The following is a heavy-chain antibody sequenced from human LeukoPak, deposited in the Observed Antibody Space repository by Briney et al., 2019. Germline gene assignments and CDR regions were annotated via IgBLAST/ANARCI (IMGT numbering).Heavy chain of an antibody. J-gene: IGHJ5*02. CDR1: GFTFSTYS. D-gene: IGHD3-10*01. Sequence: GGSLRLSCAAYGFTFSTYSMNWVRQAPGKGLEWVSCISSDGIYSYYADSVKGRFTISRDSAKNSLYLQMNSLRAEDTAVYYCASGEVWFDPWGQGTLVTVSA. CDR2: ISSDGIYS. CDR3: ASGEVWFDP. V-gene: IGHV3-21*06.